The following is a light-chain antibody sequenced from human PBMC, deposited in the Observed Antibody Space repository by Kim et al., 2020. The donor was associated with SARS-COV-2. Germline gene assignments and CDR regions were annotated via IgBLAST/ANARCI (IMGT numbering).Light chain of an antibody. CDR3: NSYGGSNNLV. V-gene: IGLV2-8*01. CDR2: EVS. Sequence: QSALTQPPSASGSPGQSVTISCTVTSSDVGGYNYVSWYQQLPGKAPKLIIYEVSKRPSGVPDRFSGSKSGNTASLTVSGLKAEDEADYYCNSYGGSNNLVFGGGTQLTVL. J-gene: IGLJ2*01. CDR1: SSDVGGYNY.